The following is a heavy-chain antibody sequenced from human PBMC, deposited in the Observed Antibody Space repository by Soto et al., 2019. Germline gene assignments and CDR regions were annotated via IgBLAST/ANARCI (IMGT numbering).Heavy chain of an antibody. Sequence: PXGSLRLSCEVSGFSIGGNPMSWVRQAPGQGLEWVASIHTVGSTYYADSVQGRFTISRDNSKNTLFLQMNSLRVGDTAIYFCARGLNDDSWGQGTLVTVSS. CDR1: GFSIGGNP. D-gene: IGHD1-1*01. CDR3: ARGLNDDS. CDR2: IHTVGST. V-gene: IGHV3-53*01. J-gene: IGHJ4*02.